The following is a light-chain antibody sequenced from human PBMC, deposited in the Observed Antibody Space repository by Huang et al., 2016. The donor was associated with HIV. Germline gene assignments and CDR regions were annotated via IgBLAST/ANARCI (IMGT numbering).Light chain of an antibody. CDR3: QQYNTSPRT. CDR1: QSVFKD. V-gene: IGKV3-15*01. CDR2: GSS. J-gene: IGKJ1*01. Sequence: ENLMTQSPSPLSVSPGESATLSCRASQSVFKDLAWYQQKPGPAPTLLIYGSSTRAAGIPARFSGSGSGTDFTLTISSLQSEDFAVYYCQQYNTSPRTFGQGTKVEV.